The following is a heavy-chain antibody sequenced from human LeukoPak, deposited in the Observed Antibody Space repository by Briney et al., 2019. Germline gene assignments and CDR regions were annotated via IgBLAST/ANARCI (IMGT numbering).Heavy chain of an antibody. CDR2: ISAYNGNT. J-gene: IGHJ4*02. D-gene: IGHD1-26*01. CDR3: ASIVEPSTPY. Sequence: ASVKVSCKASGYTFTSYGISWVRQAPGQGLEWMGWISAYNGNTNYAQKLQGRVTMTRDMSTSTVYMELSSLRSEDTAVYYCASIVEPSTPYWGQGILVTVSS. CDR1: GYTFTSYG. V-gene: IGHV1-18*01.